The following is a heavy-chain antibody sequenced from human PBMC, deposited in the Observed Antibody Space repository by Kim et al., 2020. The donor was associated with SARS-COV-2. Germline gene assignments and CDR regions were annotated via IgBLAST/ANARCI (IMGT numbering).Heavy chain of an antibody. CDR2: WYN. Sequence: WYNNYAESVKSRITINPDTSKNQFSLQLNSVTPEDTAVYFCARQRSGYLDWGQGTLVTVSS. D-gene: IGHD5-12*01. CDR3: ARQRSGYLD. J-gene: IGHJ4*02. V-gene: IGHV6-1*01.